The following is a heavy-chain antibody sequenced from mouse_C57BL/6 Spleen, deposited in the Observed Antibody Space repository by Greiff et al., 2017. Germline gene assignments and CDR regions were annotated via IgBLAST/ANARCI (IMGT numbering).Heavy chain of an antibody. CDR2: IDPENGDT. CDR3: TNDYYGSSYGY. CDR1: GFNIKDDY. V-gene: IGHV14-4*01. D-gene: IGHD1-1*01. J-gene: IGHJ2*01. Sequence: EVQVVESGAELVRPGASVKLSCTASGFNIKDDYMHWVKQRPEQGLAWIGWIDPENGDTEYASKFQGKATITADTSSNTAYLQLSSLTSEDTAVYYCTNDYYGSSYGYWGQGTTLTVSS.